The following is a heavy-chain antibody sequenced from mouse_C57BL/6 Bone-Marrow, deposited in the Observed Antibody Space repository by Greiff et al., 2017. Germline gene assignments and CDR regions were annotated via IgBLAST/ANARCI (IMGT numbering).Heavy chain of an antibody. CDR3: ARGDDDDVDWYFDV. CDR1: GYTFTSYG. Sequence: QVQLKQSGAELARPGASVKLSCKASGYTFTSYGISWVKQRTGQGLEWIGEIYPRSGNTYYNEKFKGKATLTADKSSSTAYMELRSLTSEDSAVYFCARGDDDDVDWYFDVWGTGTTVTVSS. CDR2: IYPRSGNT. J-gene: IGHJ1*03. V-gene: IGHV1-81*01. D-gene: IGHD2-4*01.